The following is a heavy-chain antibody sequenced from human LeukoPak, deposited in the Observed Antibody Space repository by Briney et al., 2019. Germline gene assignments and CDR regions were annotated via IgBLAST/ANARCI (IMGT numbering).Heavy chain of an antibody. V-gene: IGHV4-4*02. CDR1: GGSIDSSYW. J-gene: IGHJ4*02. D-gene: IGHD4-17*01. CDR2: IYHSGST. Sequence: PSGTLSLTCAVSGGSIDSSYWWSWVRQTPEKGLEWIGEIYHSGSTNYNPSLKSRVSISVDTSKNQFSLKLSSVTAADTAVYYCARVSTVTTRTFDYWGQGTLVTVSS. CDR3: ARVSTVTTRTFDY.